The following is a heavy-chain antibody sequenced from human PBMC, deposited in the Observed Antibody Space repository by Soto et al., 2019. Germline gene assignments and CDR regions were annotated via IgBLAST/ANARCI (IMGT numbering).Heavy chain of an antibody. CDR3: AKSYSSNWYDYFDY. J-gene: IGHJ4*02. Sequence: GGSLRLSCAASEFTFSTYAMSWVRQAPGKGLEWVSAISGSGDSTYYADSVKGRFTISRDTSKNMYLQMNSLRAEDTALYYCAKSYSSNWYDYFDYWGQGTLVTVSS. CDR2: ISGSGDST. CDR1: EFTFSTYA. D-gene: IGHD6-13*01. V-gene: IGHV3-23*01.